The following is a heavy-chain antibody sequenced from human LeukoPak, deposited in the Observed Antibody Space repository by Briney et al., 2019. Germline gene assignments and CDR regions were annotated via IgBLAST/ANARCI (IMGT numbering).Heavy chain of an antibody. CDR2: ISGSGSTI. CDR1: GLTFSDEY. D-gene: IGHD3-3*01. V-gene: IGHV3-11*04. CDR3: ARGDFWSGYYAVD. J-gene: IGHJ4*02. Sequence: GGPLRLSCAASGLTFSDEYMSWIRQAPGKGLEWVSYISGSGSTIYYVDSVKGRFTISRDNAKSSLYLQMNSLRAEDTAIYYCARGDFWSGYYAVDWGQGTLVTVSS.